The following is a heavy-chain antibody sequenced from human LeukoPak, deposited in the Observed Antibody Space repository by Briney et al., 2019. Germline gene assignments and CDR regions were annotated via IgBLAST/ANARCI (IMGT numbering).Heavy chain of an antibody. CDR2: IKGDGSET. Sequence: GGSLRLSCAASGFTFGTSWMDWVRQAPGKGLEWVANIKGDGSETNYGDSTKGRFTIFRDNARNSLYLHMHSLRVEDRAIYYCAKSLDHWGQGTLVTVSS. J-gene: IGHJ4*02. CDR1: GFTFGTSW. CDR3: AKSLDH. V-gene: IGHV3-7*01.